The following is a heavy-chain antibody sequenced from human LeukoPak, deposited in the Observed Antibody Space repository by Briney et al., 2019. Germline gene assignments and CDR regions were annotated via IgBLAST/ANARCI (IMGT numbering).Heavy chain of an antibody. Sequence: GGSLRLSRAASGFTFSSYGMHWVRQAPRKGLAWVAVISYDGSNKYYADSVKGRFTISRDNSKNTLFLQMNSLRAEDTAVYYCAKNSPKPAGTYFQHCGQGTLVTVSS. V-gene: IGHV3-30*18. CDR2: ISYDGSNK. D-gene: IGHD2-2*01. J-gene: IGHJ1*01. CDR1: GFTFSSYG. CDR3: AKNSPKPAGTYFQH.